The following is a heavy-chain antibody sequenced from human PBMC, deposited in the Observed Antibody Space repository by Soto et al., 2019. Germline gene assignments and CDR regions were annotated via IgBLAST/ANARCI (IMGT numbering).Heavy chain of an antibody. CDR1: GYTLTELS. J-gene: IGHJ5*02. D-gene: IGHD4-17*01. Sequence: GASVKVSCKVSGYTLTELSMHWVLQAPGKGLEWMGGFDPEDGETIYAQKFQGRVTMTEDTSTDTAYMELSSLRSEDTAVYYCATVAPDYGEWFDPWGQGTLVTVSS. V-gene: IGHV1-24*01. CDR3: ATVAPDYGEWFDP. CDR2: FDPEDGET.